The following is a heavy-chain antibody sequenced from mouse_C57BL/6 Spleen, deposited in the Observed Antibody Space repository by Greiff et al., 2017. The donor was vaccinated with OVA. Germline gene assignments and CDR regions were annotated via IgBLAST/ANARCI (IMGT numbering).Heavy chain of an antibody. CDR2: INPSSGYT. J-gene: IGHJ3*01. CDR1: GYTFTSYT. Sequence: VQLVESGAELARPGASVKMSCKASGYTFTSYTMHWVKQRPGQGLEWIGYINPSSGYTKYNQKFKDKATLTADKSSSTAYMQLSSLTSEDSAVYYCARSPYDYDGGGFAYWGQGTLVTVSA. V-gene: IGHV1-4*01. CDR3: ARSPYDYDGGGFAY. D-gene: IGHD2-4*01.